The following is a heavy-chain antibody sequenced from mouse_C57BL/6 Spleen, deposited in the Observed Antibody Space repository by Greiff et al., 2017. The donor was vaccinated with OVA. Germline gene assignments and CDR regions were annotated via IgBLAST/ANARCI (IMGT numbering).Heavy chain of an antibody. CDR1: GYTFTSYW. Sequence: QVHVKQSGAELAKPGASVKLSCKASGYTFTSYWMHWVKQRPGQGLEWIGYINPSSGYTKYNQKFKDKATLTADKSSSTAYMQLSSLTYEDSAVYYCARRFITTDYAMDYWGQGTSVTVSS. CDR3: ARRFITTDYAMDY. D-gene: IGHD1-1*01. V-gene: IGHV1-7*01. CDR2: INPSSGYT. J-gene: IGHJ4*01.